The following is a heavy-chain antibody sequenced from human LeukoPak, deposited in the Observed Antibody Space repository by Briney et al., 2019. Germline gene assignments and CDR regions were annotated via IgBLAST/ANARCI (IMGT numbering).Heavy chain of an antibody. J-gene: IGHJ4*02. Sequence: GGSLRLSCAASGFTFSSYGMSWVRQAPGKGLEWVSAISGSGGSTYYADSVKGRFTISRDNSKNTLYLQMNSLRAEGTAVYYCAKGTTVVTPYLLDYWGQGTLVTVSS. CDR2: ISGSGGST. CDR3: AKGTTVVTPYLLDY. CDR1: GFTFSSYG. D-gene: IGHD4-23*01. V-gene: IGHV3-23*01.